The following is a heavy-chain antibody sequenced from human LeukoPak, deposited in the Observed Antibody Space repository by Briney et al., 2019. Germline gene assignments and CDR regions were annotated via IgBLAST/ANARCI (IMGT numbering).Heavy chain of an antibody. CDR2: IYYSGST. CDR1: GGSISSSSYY. V-gene: IGHV4-39*01. Sequence: SETLSLTCTVSGGSISSSSYYWGWIRQPPGKGLEWIGSIYYSGSTYYNPSLKSRVTISVDTSKNQFSLKLSSVTAADTAVYYCAREYDIVVVGDWFDPWGQGTLVTVSS. CDR3: AREYDIVVVGDWFDP. D-gene: IGHD2-2*01. J-gene: IGHJ5*02.